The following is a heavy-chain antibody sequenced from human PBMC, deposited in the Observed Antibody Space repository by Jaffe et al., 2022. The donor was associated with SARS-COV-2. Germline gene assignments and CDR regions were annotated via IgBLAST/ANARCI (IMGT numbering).Heavy chain of an antibody. V-gene: IGHV3-23*01. CDR2: ISTRGDNT. CDR3: AKDYRGPDY. CDR1: GFTFSSYG. Sequence: EVQLLESGGGLEQPGGSLRLSCAATGFTFSSYGMSWVRQAPGKGLEWVSGISTRGDNTYYADSVKGRFTISRDNSKNTLSLQMNSLRVEDTAVYYCAKDYRGPDYWGQGTLVTVS. D-gene: IGHD1-26*01. J-gene: IGHJ4*02.